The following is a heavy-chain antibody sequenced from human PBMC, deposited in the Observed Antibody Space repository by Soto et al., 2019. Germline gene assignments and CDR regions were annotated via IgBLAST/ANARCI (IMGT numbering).Heavy chain of an antibody. Sequence: ASVKVSCKASGYTFTSYAMHWVRQAPGQRLEWMGWINAGNGNTKYSQKFQGRVTITRDTSASTAYMELSSLRSEDTAVYYCARSRSIAVRKFIAFDIWGQGTMVTVSS. CDR3: ARSRSIAVRKFIAFDI. CDR2: INAGNGNT. CDR1: GYTFTSYA. V-gene: IGHV1-3*01. D-gene: IGHD6-6*01. J-gene: IGHJ3*02.